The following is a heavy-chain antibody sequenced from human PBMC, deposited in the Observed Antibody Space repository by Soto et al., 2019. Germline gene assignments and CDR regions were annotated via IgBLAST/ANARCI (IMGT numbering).Heavy chain of an antibody. CDR3: AXXXPPTDY. CDR1: GYTFSSYH. CDR2: ISAYNGNT. Sequence: QVQLVQSGAEVKKPGASVKVSCKASGYTFSSYHISWVRQAPGQGLEWMGWISAYNGNTNYAQKLQGRVTMTTDTXXXXXXXXXXXXXXXXXXXXXXAXXXPPTDYWGQGTLVTVSS. V-gene: IGHV1-18*01. J-gene: IGHJ4*02.